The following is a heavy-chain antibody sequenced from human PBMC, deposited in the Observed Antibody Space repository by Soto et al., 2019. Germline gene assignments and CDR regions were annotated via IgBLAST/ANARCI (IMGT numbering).Heavy chain of an antibody. CDR1: GFTFSSYS. CDR2: ISSSSSYI. J-gene: IGHJ6*02. CDR3: ARDVSGWPRDYYYYGMDV. Sequence: EMQLVEWGGGLVKPGGSLRLSCAASGFTFSSYSMNWVRQAPGKGLEWVSSISSSSSYIYYADSVKGRFTISRDNAKNSLYLQMNSMRAEDTAVYYCARDVSGWPRDYYYYGMDVWGQGTTVTVSS. V-gene: IGHV3-21*01. D-gene: IGHD6-19*01.